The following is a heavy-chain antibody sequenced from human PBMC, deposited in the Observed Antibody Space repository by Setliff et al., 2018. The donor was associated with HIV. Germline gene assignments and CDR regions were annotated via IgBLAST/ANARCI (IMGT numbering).Heavy chain of an antibody. CDR2: INHSEST. CDR3: ARGGGITWRSYSFDY. Sequence: PSETLSLTCAVYGGSFSDYYWSWIRQPPGKGLEWIGEINHSESTNYNPSLKSRVTVSVDTSKKQFSLRLSSVSAAVTALYYCARGGGITWRSYSFDYWGHGTLVTVSS. CDR1: GGSFSDYY. J-gene: IGHJ4*01. D-gene: IGHD3-10*01. V-gene: IGHV4-34*01.